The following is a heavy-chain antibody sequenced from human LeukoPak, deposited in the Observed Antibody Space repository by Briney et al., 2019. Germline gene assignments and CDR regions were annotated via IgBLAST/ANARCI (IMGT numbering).Heavy chain of an antibody. CDR2: FSGNGDKT. D-gene: IGHD2-2*02. V-gene: IGHV3-23*01. Sequence: GGSLRLSCAASGFTFSKYVMTWVRQAPGKGLEWVSAFSGNGDKTFYADSVKGRFTISRDNSRNTLSLQMNSPRTEDTAVYYCAKDGEDIVVVPAAIGAFDIWGQGTMVTVSS. J-gene: IGHJ3*02. CDR3: AKDGEDIVVVPAAIGAFDI. CDR1: GFTFSKYV.